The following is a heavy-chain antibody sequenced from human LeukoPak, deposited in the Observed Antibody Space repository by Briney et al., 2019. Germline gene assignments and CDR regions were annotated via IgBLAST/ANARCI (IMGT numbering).Heavy chain of an antibody. Sequence: RGSLRLSCAASGFTFSSYAMSWVRQAPGKGLEWVSAISGSGGSTYYADSVKGRFTISRDNSKNTLYLQMNSLRAEDTAVYYCASRAIYDSSGYYYGPFDYWGQGTLVTVSS. J-gene: IGHJ4*02. CDR1: GFTFSSYA. V-gene: IGHV3-23*01. CDR3: ASRAIYDSSGYYYGPFDY. D-gene: IGHD3-22*01. CDR2: ISGSGGST.